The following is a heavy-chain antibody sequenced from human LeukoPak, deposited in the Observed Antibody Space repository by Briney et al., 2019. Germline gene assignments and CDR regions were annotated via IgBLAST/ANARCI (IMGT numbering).Heavy chain of an antibody. CDR2: INPNSGGT. J-gene: IGHJ5*02. CDR1: GYTFTGYY. CDR3: ARAENIVVVPAVIFDP. Sequence: ASVKVSCKASGYTFTGYYMHWVRQAPGQGLEWMGWINPNSGGTNYAQKFQGRVTMTRDTSISTAYMELSRLRSDDTAVYYCARAENIVVVPAVIFDPWGQGTLVTVSS. D-gene: IGHD2-2*02. V-gene: IGHV1-2*02.